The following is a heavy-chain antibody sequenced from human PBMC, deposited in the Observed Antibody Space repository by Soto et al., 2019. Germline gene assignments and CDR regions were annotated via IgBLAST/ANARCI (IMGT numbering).Heavy chain of an antibody. V-gene: IGHV3-11*05. D-gene: IGHD2-15*01. Sequence: QVQLVESGGGLVKPGGSLRLSCAASGFSFSDYYMSWIRQAPGKGLEWVSYIAGTSTYINYADSVKGRFTISRDNAKNSLYLQLNSLIAEDTCVYYCSRDPRLLDYWGQGTLVTVSS. CDR3: SRDPRLLDY. CDR2: IAGTSTYI. J-gene: IGHJ4*02. CDR1: GFSFSDYY.